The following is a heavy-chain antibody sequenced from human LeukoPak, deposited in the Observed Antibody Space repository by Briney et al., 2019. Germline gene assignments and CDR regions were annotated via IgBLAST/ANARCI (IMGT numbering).Heavy chain of an antibody. Sequence: GGSLRLSCAASGFTFSSYEMNWVRQAPGKGLEWVSVIYSGGSTYYADSVKGRFTISRDNSKNTLYLQMNSLRAEDTAVYYCARDALWGEYWGQGTLVTVSS. D-gene: IGHD3-10*01. J-gene: IGHJ4*02. CDR2: IYSGGST. V-gene: IGHV3-53*01. CDR1: GFTFSSYE. CDR3: ARDALWGEY.